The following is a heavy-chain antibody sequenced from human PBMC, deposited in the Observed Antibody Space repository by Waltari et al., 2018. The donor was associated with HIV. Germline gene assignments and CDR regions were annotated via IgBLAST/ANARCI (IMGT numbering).Heavy chain of an antibody. V-gene: IGHV1-2*07. CDR2: INPNSGGT. Sequence: QVQLVQSGAEVKKPGASVKVSCKASGYTFTGYYMHWVRQAPGQGLEWMGWINPNSGGTNYAHKFQGRVTRTRDTSISAAYMELSRLRSDDTVVYYCARAAAGGNWFDPWGQGTLVTVSS. J-gene: IGHJ5*02. CDR3: ARAAAGGNWFDP. D-gene: IGHD1-26*01. CDR1: GYTFTGYY.